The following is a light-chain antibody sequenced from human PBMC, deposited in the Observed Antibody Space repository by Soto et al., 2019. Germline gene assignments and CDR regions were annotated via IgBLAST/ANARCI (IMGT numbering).Light chain of an antibody. Sequence: QSALTQPASVSGSPRQSISISCTGTSSDVGGYSYVSWYQQHPGRAPKLMIYDVSNRPSGISNRFSASKSGNTASLTISGLQAEDEAEYYCSSYASSTTFVFRTGTKVTVL. CDR2: DVS. CDR1: SSDVGGYSY. V-gene: IGLV2-14*03. CDR3: SSYASSTTFV. J-gene: IGLJ1*01.